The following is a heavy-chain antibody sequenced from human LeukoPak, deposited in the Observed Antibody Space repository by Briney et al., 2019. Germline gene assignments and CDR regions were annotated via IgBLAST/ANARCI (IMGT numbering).Heavy chain of an antibody. CDR3: ARLGIAAAGPSYPYNWFDP. V-gene: IGHV5-51*01. CDR2: IYPGDSDT. D-gene: IGHD6-13*01. CDR1: GYNFTSYW. J-gene: IGHJ5*02. Sequence: GESLKISCKGSGYNFTSYWIGWVRQMPGKGLEWMGIIYPGDSDTRYSPSFQGQVTISADKSISTAYLQWSSLKASDTAMYYCARLGIAAAGPSYPYNWFDPWGQGTLVTVSS.